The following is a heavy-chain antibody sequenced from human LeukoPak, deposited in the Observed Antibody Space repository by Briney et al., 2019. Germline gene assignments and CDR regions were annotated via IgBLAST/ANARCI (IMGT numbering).Heavy chain of an antibody. J-gene: IGHJ4*02. V-gene: IGHV3-11*04. Sequence: GGSLRLSCAASGFTFSDYYMSWIRQAPGKGLEWVSYISSSGSTIYYADSVKGRFTISRDNAKNSLYLQMNSPRAEDTAVYYCARDPEGGCSGGSCYRYFDYWGQGTLVTVSS. CDR2: ISSSGSTI. CDR3: ARDPEGGCSGGSCYRYFDY. CDR1: GFTFSDYY. D-gene: IGHD2-15*01.